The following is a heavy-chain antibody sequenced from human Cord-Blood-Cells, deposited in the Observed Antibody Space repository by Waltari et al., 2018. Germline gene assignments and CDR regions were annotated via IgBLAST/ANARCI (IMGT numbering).Heavy chain of an antibody. Sequence: QVQLVQSGAEVKKPGASVKVSCKASGYTFTSYAMHWVRQAPGQRLEWMGWINAGNGNTKYSQKLQGRVTITRDTSASTAYMELSSLRSEDTAVYYCARGRSWNDVAFDIWGQGTMVTVSS. D-gene: IGHD1-1*01. CDR2: INAGNGNT. J-gene: IGHJ3*02. CDR3: ARGRSWNDVAFDI. CDR1: GYTFTSYA. V-gene: IGHV1-3*01.